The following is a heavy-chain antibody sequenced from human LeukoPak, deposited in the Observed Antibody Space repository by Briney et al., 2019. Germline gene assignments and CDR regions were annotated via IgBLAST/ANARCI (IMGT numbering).Heavy chain of an antibody. CDR2: LSYTGAT. J-gene: IGHJ4*02. V-gene: IGHV4-30-4*01. D-gene: IGHD6-13*01. Sequence: SETLSLTCTLSGRSITSDDYYWTWIRQPPGKGLDWFADLSYTGATHYSPSHKSLVTISGDTTKNLFSLNRTSVTAADAAVFFCAIIAASGARTADYWGQGTLVTVSS. CDR1: GRSITSDDYY. CDR3: AIIAASGARTADY.